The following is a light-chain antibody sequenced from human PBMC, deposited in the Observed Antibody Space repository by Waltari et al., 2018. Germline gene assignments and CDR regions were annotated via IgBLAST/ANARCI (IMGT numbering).Light chain of an antibody. CDR1: QTVNND. Sequence: EILITQSPATPPVSPGEIDTPSRCARQTVNNDFAWYQQKPGQDPRLRIYGSSARATDIPAKFSGSGSGTEFTLTISSLQSEDVAFYYCQQYNVWPRTFGQGTKVEI. J-gene: IGKJ1*01. CDR2: GSS. CDR3: QQYNVWPRT. V-gene: IGKV3-15*01.